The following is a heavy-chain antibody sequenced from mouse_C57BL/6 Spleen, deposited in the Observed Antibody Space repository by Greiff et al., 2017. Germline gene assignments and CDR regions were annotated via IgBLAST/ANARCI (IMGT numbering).Heavy chain of an antibody. D-gene: IGHD1-1*02. J-gene: IGHJ2*01. CDR1: GFTFSDYY. Sequence: EVQLVESEGGLVQPGSSMKLSCTASGFTFSDYYMAWVRQVPEKGLEWVANINYDGSSTYYLDSLKSRFIISRDNAKNILYLQMSSLKSEDTATYYCARDRGYGPYFDYWGQGTTLTVSS. CDR3: ARDRGYGPYFDY. CDR2: INYDGSST. V-gene: IGHV5-16*01.